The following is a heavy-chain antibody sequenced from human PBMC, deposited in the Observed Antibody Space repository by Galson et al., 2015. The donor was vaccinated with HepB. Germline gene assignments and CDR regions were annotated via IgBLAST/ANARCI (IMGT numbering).Heavy chain of an antibody. J-gene: IGHJ5*02. CDR3: ARGGRRSRARIGPRPNWFDP. V-gene: IGHV3-33*01. Sequence: SLRLSCAASGFTFSSSGMHWVRQAPGQGLEWVGVIWYDGSNKYYADYVKGRFTISRDNSKNTLYLQMSSLRAEDTAVYYCARGGRRSRARIGPRPNWFDPWGQGTLVTVSS. CDR2: IWYDGSNK. CDR1: GFTFSSSG. D-gene: IGHD4/OR15-4a*01.